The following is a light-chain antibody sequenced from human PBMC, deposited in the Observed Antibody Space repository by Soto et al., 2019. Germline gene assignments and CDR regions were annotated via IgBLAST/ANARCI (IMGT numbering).Light chain of an antibody. Sequence: QSVLTQPPSASGTPGQRVTISCTGASSDFAVYNYVSWYQLHPGKAPKLIIYAVSVRTSGVSNRFSGYKSGNTASLTISGLQAEDEADYYCSAHSPGGTLQIFGRGTKLTVL. CDR3: SAHSPGGTLQI. CDR2: AVS. CDR1: SSDFAVYNY. V-gene: IGLV2-14*01. J-gene: IGLJ1*01.